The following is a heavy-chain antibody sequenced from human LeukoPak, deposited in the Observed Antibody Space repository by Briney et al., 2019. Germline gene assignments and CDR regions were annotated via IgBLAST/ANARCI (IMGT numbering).Heavy chain of an antibody. CDR2: IYTSGST. V-gene: IGHV4-4*07. CDR3: ARDHRESFYDFWSAFDP. Sequence: SQTLSLTCTVSGGSISRYYWSWIRQPAGKGLEWIGRIYTSGSTNYNPSLKSRVTMSVDTSTHQFSLKLCSVPAAHTAVYYCARDHRESFYDFWSAFDPWGQGTLVTVSS. CDR1: GGSISRYY. J-gene: IGHJ5*02. D-gene: IGHD3-3*01.